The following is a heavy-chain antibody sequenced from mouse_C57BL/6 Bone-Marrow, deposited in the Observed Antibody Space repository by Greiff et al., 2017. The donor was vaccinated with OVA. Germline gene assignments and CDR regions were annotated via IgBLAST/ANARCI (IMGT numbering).Heavy chain of an antibody. V-gene: IGHV3-6*01. J-gene: IGHJ2*01. Sequence: EVKLQESGPGLVKPSQSLSLTCSVPGYSITSGYYWNWIRQFPGNKLEWMGYISYDGSNNYNPSLKNRISITRDTSKNQLFLKLNSVTTEDTATYYCARRAIGYDYDGGYWGQGTTLTVSS. CDR1: GYSITSGYY. CDR3: ARRAIGYDYDGGY. D-gene: IGHD2-4*01. CDR2: ISYDGSN.